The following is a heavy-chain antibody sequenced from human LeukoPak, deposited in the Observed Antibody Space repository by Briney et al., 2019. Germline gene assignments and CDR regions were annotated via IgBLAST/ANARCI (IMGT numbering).Heavy chain of an antibody. Sequence: GGSLRLSCAASGFTFSSYEMNWVRQAPGKGLEWVSYISSSGSTIYYADSVKGRFTISRDNAKNSLHLQMNSLRAEDTAVYYCARDNVEMATTADYWGQGTLVTVSS. J-gene: IGHJ4*02. CDR3: ARDNVEMATTADY. V-gene: IGHV3-48*03. CDR1: GFTFSSYE. CDR2: ISSSGSTI. D-gene: IGHD5-24*01.